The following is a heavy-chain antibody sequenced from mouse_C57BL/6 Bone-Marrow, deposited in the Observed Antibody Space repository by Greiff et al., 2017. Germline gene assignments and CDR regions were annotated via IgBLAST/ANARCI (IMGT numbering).Heavy chain of an antibody. CDR2: IDPADGDT. Sequence: VQLQQSGAELVRPGASVKLSCKASGYNFTDYYMHWVKQRPGQGLEWIGRIDPADGDTEYAPKFQGKATMTADTSSNTAYLQLSSLTSEDSAVYDCTGAYYGNYEGFAYWGQGTLVTVSA. CDR1: GYNFTDYY. V-gene: IGHV14-1*01. D-gene: IGHD2-10*01. CDR3: TGAYYGNYEGFAY. J-gene: IGHJ3*01.